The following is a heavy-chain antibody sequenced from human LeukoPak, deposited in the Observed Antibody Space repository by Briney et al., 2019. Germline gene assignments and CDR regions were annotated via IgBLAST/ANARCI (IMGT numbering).Heavy chain of an antibody. V-gene: IGHV3-30*02. Sequence: GGSLRLSCAASGFTFSGYGMHWVRQAPGKGLEWVAFIRYDGDNKYYTDSVKGRFTISRDNSKNMLYLQMNSLRAEDTAVYYCAKPHFDSWGQGTLVTVPS. CDR3: AKPHFDS. J-gene: IGHJ4*02. CDR2: IRYDGDNK. CDR1: GFTFSGYG.